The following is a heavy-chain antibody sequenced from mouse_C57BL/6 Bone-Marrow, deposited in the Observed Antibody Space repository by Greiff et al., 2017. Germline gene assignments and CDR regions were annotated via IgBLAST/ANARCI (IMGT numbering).Heavy chain of an antibody. CDR3: ARNGITTVGDWYFDV. D-gene: IGHD1-1*01. CDR2: IWSGGST. Sequence: QVQLQQSGPGLVQPSQSLSITCTVSGFSLTSYGVHWVRQSPGKGLEWLGVIWSGGSTDYNAAFISRLSISKDNSKSQVFFKMNSLQADDTAIYYCARNGITTVGDWYFDVWGTGTTVTVSS. V-gene: IGHV2-2*01. J-gene: IGHJ1*03. CDR1: GFSLTSYG.